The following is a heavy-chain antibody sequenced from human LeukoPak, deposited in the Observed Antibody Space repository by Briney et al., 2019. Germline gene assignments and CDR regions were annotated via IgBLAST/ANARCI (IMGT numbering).Heavy chain of an antibody. Sequence: GSLRLSCAASGFTFSNYAMNWVRQAPGKGLEWVSGIRVTDNTYYADSVKGRFTISRDNSEYTLYLQKSGLRAEDTAVYYCAKGTGDMGYYFDYWGQGTLVTVSS. CDR2: IRVTDNT. D-gene: IGHD7-27*01. V-gene: IGHV3-23*01. CDR3: AKGTGDMGYYFDY. J-gene: IGHJ4*02. CDR1: GFTFSNYA.